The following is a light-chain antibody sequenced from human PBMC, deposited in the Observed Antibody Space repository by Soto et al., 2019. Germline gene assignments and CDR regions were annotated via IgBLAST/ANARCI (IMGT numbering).Light chain of an antibody. CDR2: GAS. V-gene: IGKV3-20*01. CDR3: QQYGSSSWT. CDR1: QSVSSSY. Sequence: EIVLSQSPANLSLSTGERATLSCRASQSVSSSYLAWYQQKPGQAPRLLIYGASSRATGIPDRFSGSGSGTDFTLTISRLEPEDFAVYYCQQYGSSSWTFGQGTKV. J-gene: IGKJ1*01.